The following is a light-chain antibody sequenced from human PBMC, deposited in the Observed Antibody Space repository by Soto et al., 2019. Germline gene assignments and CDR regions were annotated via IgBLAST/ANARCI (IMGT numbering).Light chain of an antibody. CDR1: NSDVGSFDL. CDR2: EVS. CDR3: CSYADTTSLFV. V-gene: IGLV2-23*02. Sequence: QSALTQPASVSGSPGQSNTISCTGSNSDVGSFDLVSWFQQYPGKAPKLILYEVSKRPLGVSNRFSGSKSGYTASLTISGLQAEDEGDYYCCSYADTTSLFVFGTGTKVTVL. J-gene: IGLJ1*01.